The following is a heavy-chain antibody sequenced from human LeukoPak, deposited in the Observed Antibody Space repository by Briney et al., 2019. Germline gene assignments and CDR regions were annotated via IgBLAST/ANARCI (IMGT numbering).Heavy chain of an antibody. CDR3: ARERGDSMALYYYYMDV. V-gene: IGHV3-21*01. J-gene: IGHJ6*03. CDR2: ISSSSSYI. D-gene: IGHD4/OR15-4a*01. CDR1: GFTFSSYS. Sequence: GGSLRLSCAASGFTFSSYSMNWVRQAPGKGLEWVSSISSSSSYIYYADSVKGRFTISRDNAKNSLYLQTNSLRAEDTAVYYCARERGDSMALYYYYMDVWGKGTTVTVSS.